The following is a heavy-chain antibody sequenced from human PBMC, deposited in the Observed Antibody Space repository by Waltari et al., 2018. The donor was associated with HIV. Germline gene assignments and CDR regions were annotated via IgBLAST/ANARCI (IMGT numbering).Heavy chain of an antibody. CDR1: GFTFSSYA. D-gene: IGHD3-3*01. CDR2: ISGGGGST. Sequence: EVQLLESGGGLVQPGGSLRLSCAASGFTFSSYAMSWVRQAPGQGLEWVSAISGGGGSTYYADSVKGRFTISRDNSKNTLYLQMNSLRAEDTAVYYCAMNSPLRFYGRGWFDPWGQGTLVTVSS. J-gene: IGHJ5*02. V-gene: IGHV3-23*01. CDR3: AMNSPLRFYGRGWFDP.